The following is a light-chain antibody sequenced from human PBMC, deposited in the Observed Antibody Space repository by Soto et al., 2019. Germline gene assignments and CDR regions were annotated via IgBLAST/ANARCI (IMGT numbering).Light chain of an antibody. J-gene: IGKJ1*01. V-gene: IGKV1-5*03. Sequence: DIQMTQSPSTLSASVGDRVTITCRASQSISSWLAWYQQKPGKAPKLLIYKASSLESGVPSRFSGSGSGTEFTLTISSLQPDDVATYYCQQYNSYCTWTFGQGTKVEIK. CDR3: QQYNSYCTWT. CDR2: KAS. CDR1: QSISSW.